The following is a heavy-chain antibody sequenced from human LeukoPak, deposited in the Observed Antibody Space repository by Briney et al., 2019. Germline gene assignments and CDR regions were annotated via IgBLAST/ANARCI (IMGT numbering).Heavy chain of an antibody. J-gene: IGHJ4*02. CDR2: ISSSGSYT. D-gene: IGHD3-10*01. CDR3: ARYYYGSGSYYPIDY. V-gene: IGHV3-11*06. CDR1: GFTFSDYY. Sequence: GGSLRLSCAASGFTFSDYYMGWIRQAPGKGLEWVSCISSSGSYTNYAESVKGRLTISRDNAKNSLYLQINSLRAEDTAVYYCARYYYGSGSYYPIDYWGQGTLVTVST.